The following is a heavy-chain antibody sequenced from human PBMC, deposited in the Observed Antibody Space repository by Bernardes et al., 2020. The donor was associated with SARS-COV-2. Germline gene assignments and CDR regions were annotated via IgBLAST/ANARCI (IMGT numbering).Heavy chain of an antibody. J-gene: IGHJ4*02. V-gene: IGHV3-21*06. CDR3: SRVDFSTLYYFDY. CDR2: ISTSSSYI. CDR1: GFTFSSYT. Sequence: GGSLRLSCAASGFTFSSYTMNWVRQAPGKGLEWISSISTSSSYISYSDSVRGRFTISSDNAKNSVSLQMNILRAEDTAVYYCSRVDFSTLYYFDYGGQGTPVTVSS. D-gene: IGHD4-4*01.